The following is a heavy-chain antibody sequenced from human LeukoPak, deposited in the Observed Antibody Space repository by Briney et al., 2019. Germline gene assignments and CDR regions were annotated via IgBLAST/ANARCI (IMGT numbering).Heavy chain of an antibody. V-gene: IGHV1-18*01. D-gene: IGHD3-22*01. CDR3: ARVRYYDSSGYYPGDY. J-gene: IGHJ4*02. Sequence: GASVEVSCKASGYTFTSYGISWVRQAPGQGLEWMGWISAYNGNTNYAQKLQGRVTMTTDTSTSTAYTELRSLRSDDTAVYYCARVRYYDSSGYYPGDYWGQGTLVTVSS. CDR2: ISAYNGNT. CDR1: GYTFTSYG.